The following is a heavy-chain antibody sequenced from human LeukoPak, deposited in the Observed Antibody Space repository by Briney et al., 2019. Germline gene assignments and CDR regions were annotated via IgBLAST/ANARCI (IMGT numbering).Heavy chain of an antibody. V-gene: IGHV4-34*01. Sequence: SETLSLTCAVYGGSFSGYYWSWIRQPPGKGLEWIGEINHSGSTNYNPSLKSRVTISVDTSKNQFSLKLSSVTAVDTAVYYCARTDPFGSGNPWGQGTLVTVSS. CDR3: ARTDPFGSGNP. CDR2: INHSGST. J-gene: IGHJ5*02. D-gene: IGHD3-10*01. CDR1: GGSFSGYY.